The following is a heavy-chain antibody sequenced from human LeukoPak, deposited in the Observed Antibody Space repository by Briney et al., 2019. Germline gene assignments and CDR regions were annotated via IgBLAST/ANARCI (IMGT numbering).Heavy chain of an antibody. V-gene: IGHV3-33*01. CDR1: GFNLSRNG. CDR2: IWYDASNK. CDR3: ARDLAAGGTWFDP. J-gene: IGHJ5*02. D-gene: IGHD6-13*01. Sequence: GGSLRLSCAASGFNLSRNGMHWVRQAPGKGQGWVAVIWYDASNKYYADSVKGRFTISRDNSKNTLYLQMNSLRAEDTAVYYCARDLAAGGTWFDPWGQGTLVTVSS.